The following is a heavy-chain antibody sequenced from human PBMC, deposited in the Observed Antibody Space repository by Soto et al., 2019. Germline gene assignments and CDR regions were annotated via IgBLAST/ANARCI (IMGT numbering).Heavy chain of an antibody. CDR1: GDSISTFY. J-gene: IGHJ4*02. D-gene: IGHD3-22*01. Sequence: SETLSLTCTVSGDSISTFYWGWMRQSPGKELEWIGYVYYTGSTNYNPSLKSRVTISVDRSKNQFSLKLTSANAADTAVYYCARGRTVRNYADDSTDYFYFFDYWGQGTQVTVSS. CDR3: ARGRTVRNYADDSTDYFYFFDY. V-gene: IGHV4-59*01. CDR2: VYYTGST.